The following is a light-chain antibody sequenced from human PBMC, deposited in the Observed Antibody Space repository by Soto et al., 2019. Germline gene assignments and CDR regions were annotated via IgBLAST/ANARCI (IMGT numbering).Light chain of an antibody. V-gene: IGLV2-14*03. J-gene: IGLJ1*01. CDR3: RSYTSSSTHV. CDR1: SSDIGAFTF. CDR2: DVN. Sequence: QSVLTQPASVSGSPGQSITISCTGTSSDIGAFTFVSWYQQHPGKVPKLMIFDVNRRPSGGSDRFSGSKSGNTASLTISGLKAEDEGDYYCRSYTSSSTHVFGSGTKVTGL.